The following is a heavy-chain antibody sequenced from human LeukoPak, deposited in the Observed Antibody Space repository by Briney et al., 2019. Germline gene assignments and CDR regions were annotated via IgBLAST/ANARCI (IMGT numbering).Heavy chain of an antibody. CDR3: ARDGFERSWEYYYYYYYMDV. V-gene: IGHV3-23*01. CDR1: GFTFSSYG. Sequence: GGTLRLSCAASGFTFSSYGMSWVRQAPGKGLEWVSAISGSGGSTYYADSVKGRFTISRDNSKNTLYLQMNSLRAEDTAVYYCARDGFERSWEYYYYYYYMDVWGKGTTVTISS. CDR2: ISGSGGST. J-gene: IGHJ6*03. D-gene: IGHD1-26*01.